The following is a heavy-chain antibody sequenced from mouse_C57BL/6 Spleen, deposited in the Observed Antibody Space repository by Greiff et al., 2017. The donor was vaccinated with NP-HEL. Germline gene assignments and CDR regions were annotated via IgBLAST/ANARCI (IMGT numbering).Heavy chain of an antibody. CDR2: IGPGSGSP. J-gene: IGHJ4*01. V-gene: IGHV1-77*01. CDR1: GYTFTDYY. CDR3: ARWGDYDFYARDY. Sequence: QVQLQQSGAELVKPGASVKISCKASGYTFTDYYINWVKQRPGQGLEWIGKIGPGSGSPYYNEKFKGQATLTADQSSSTAYMQLSSLTSEDSAVYFCARWGDYDFYARDYWGQGTSVTVSS. D-gene: IGHD2-4*01.